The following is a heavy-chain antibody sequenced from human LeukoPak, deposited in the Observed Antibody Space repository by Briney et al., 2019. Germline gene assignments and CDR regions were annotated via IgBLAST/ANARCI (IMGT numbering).Heavy chain of an antibody. Sequence: SETLSLTCTVSGGSISYYYWSWIRQSPGKGLEWFGYIYYSGTTNYNPSLKSRVTISVDTSKNQFSLQLRSVTAADTAVYYCAREDPQATVPEGMDVWGQGTTVTVSS. D-gene: IGHD4-17*01. CDR2: IYYSGTT. CDR3: AREDPQATVPEGMDV. V-gene: IGHV4-59*01. CDR1: GGSISYYY. J-gene: IGHJ6*02.